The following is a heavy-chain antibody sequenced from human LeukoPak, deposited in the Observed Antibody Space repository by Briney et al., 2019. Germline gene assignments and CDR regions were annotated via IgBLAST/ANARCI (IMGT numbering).Heavy chain of an antibody. CDR2: IYYSGST. CDR3: ARRVGDGYTFDY. CDR1: GGSFSGYY. J-gene: IGHJ4*02. D-gene: IGHD5-24*01. Sequence: SETLSLTCAVYGGSFSGYYWSWIRQPPGKGLEWIGSIYYSGSTYYNPSLKSRVTISVDTSKNQFSLKLSSVTAADTAVYYCARRVGDGYTFDYWGQGTLVTVSS. V-gene: IGHV4-34*01.